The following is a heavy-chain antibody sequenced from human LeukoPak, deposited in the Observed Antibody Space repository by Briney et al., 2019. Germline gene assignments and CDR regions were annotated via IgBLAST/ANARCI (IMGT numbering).Heavy chain of an antibody. CDR1: GFTFSNYA. J-gene: IGHJ4*02. CDR2: ISGSGGST. Sequence: GGSLRLSCAASGFTFSNYAMSWVRQAPGKGLEWVSAISGSGGSTYYADSVKGRFTIPRDNSKNTLYLQMNSLRAEDTAVYYCAKAGEYSFGSFDYWGQGTLVTVSS. V-gene: IGHV3-23*01. D-gene: IGHD5-18*01. CDR3: AKAGEYSFGSFDY.